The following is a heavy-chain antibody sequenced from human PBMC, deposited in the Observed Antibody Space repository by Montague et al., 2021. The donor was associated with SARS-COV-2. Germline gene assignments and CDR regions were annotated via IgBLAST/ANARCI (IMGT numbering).Heavy chain of an antibody. J-gene: IGHJ4*02. V-gene: IGHV4-34*01. CDR3: ARRGSSVWGVTVSAELDY. CDR1: GGSFSGYY. D-gene: IGHD3-10*01. Sequence: SETLSLICAVYGGSFSGYYWSWIRQPPEKGLEWIGEINQSGRTNNNPSLKSRVIISVDTSKNQFSLKLSSVTAVDAAVYYCARRGSSVWGVTVSAELDYWGQGILVIVSS. CDR2: INQSGRT.